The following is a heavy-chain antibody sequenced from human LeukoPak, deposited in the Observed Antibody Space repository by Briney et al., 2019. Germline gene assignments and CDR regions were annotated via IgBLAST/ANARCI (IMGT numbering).Heavy chain of an antibody. CDR1: GGSISSYY. J-gene: IGHJ4*02. D-gene: IGHD6-13*01. Sequence: SETLSLTCTVSGGSISSYYWSWIRQPPGKGLEWIGYIYYSGSTNYNPSLKSRVTISVDTSKNQFSLKLSSVTAADTAVYYCARGRGSSWSSFDYWGQGTLVTVSS. V-gene: IGHV4-59*08. CDR3: ARGRGSSWSSFDY. CDR2: IYYSGST.